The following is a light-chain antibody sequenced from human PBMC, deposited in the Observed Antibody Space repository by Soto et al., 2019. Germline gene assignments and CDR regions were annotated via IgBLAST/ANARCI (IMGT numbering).Light chain of an antibody. Sequence: EIVLTQSPGTLSLSPGERATLSCRASQSVSSSYLAWYQQKPGQAPRLLIYGASSRATGIPAGFSGSGSGTEFTLTISSLQSEDFAVYHCQQYSHWPSWTFGQGTKVDIK. CDR2: GAS. CDR3: QQYSHWPSWT. V-gene: IGKV3-20*01. CDR1: QSVSSSY. J-gene: IGKJ1*01.